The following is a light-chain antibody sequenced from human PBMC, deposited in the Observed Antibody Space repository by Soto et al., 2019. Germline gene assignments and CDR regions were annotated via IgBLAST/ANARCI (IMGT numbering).Light chain of an antibody. Sequence: EIVLTQSPSTLSLSPGERATLSCRASQSVASNYLAWYQQKPGQAPRLLIFGASSRATGIPDKFSGSGSGTDFTLTISRLEPEDFAVYYCQRYGSPSWTFGQGTKVEIK. CDR2: GAS. CDR1: QSVASNY. J-gene: IGKJ1*01. V-gene: IGKV3-20*01. CDR3: QRYGSPSWT.